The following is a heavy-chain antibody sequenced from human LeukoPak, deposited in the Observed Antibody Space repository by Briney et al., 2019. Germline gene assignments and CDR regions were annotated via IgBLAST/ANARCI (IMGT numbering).Heavy chain of an antibody. CDR2: INHSGST. J-gene: IGHJ5*02. V-gene: IGHV4-34*01. CDR1: GGSFRGYY. CDR3: ARDEYNWFDP. Sequence: SETLSLTCAVYGGSFRGYYWSWIRQPPGKGLEWIGEINHSGSTNYNPSLKSRVTISVDTSKNQFSLKLSSVTAADTAVYYCARDEYNWFDPWGQGTLVTVSS.